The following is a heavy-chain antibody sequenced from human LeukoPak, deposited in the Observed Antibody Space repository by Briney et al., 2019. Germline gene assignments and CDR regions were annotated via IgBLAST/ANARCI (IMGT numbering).Heavy chain of an antibody. D-gene: IGHD3-9*01. CDR2: IYTSGST. CDR1: GGSISSGSCY. V-gene: IGHV4-61*02. J-gene: IGHJ3*02. Sequence: SETLSLTCTVSGGSISSGSCYWSWIRQPAGKGLEWIGRIYTSGSTNYNPSLKSRVTISVDTSKNQFPLKLSSVTAADTAVYYCARAPYDILTGYRHGDAFDIWGQGTMVTVSS. CDR3: ARAPYDILTGYRHGDAFDI.